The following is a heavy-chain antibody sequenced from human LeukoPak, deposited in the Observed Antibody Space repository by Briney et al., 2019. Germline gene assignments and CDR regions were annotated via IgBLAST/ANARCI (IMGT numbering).Heavy chain of an antibody. CDR3: ASSSSWYISVNY. Sequence: PSETLSLTCTVSGYSISSGYYWGWIRQPPGKGLEWIGSIYHSGSTYYNPSLKSRVTISVDTSKNQFSLKLSSVTAADTAVYYCASSSSWYISVNYWGQGTLVTVSS. D-gene: IGHD6-13*01. CDR2: IYHSGST. J-gene: IGHJ4*02. CDR1: GYSISSGYY. V-gene: IGHV4-38-2*02.